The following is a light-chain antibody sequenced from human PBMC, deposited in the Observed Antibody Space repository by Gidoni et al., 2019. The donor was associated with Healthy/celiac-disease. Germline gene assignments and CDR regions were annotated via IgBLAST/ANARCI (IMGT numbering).Light chain of an antibody. V-gene: IGKV4-1*01. Sequence: DIVMTQSPDSLAVSLGERATINGKSSQSVLYSSNNKNYLAWYQQKPGQPPKLLIYWASTRESGVPDRFSGSGSGTDVTLTISSLQAEDVAVYYCQQYYSTPLTFGGXTKVEIK. J-gene: IGKJ4*01. CDR1: QSVLYSSNNKNY. CDR3: QQYYSTPLT. CDR2: WAS.